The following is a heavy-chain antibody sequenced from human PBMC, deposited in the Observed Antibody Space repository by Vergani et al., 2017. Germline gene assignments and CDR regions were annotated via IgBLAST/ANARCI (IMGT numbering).Heavy chain of an antibody. J-gene: IGHJ4*02. V-gene: IGHV4-31*03. Sequence: QVKLQESGPGLVKPSQTLSLTCTVPGGPISSGGYYWSWIRQHPGKGLECIGYIYYSGSTYYNPSLKSRVTISVDTSKNQFSLKLSSVTAADTAVYYCARMIVGVVITPHFDYWGQGTLVTVSS. CDR1: GGPISSGGYY. D-gene: IGHD3-3*01. CDR2: IYYSGST. CDR3: ARMIVGVVITPHFDY.